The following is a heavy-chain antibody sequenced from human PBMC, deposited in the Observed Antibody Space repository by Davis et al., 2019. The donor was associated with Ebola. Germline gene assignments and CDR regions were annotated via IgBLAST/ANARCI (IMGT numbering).Heavy chain of an antibody. J-gene: IGHJ4*02. V-gene: IGHV6-1*01. CDR1: GDSVSSHSAA. Sequence: SDTLSLTFPISGDSVSSHSAAWNWIRQSPSRGLEWLGRTYYRSKWYNDYAVSVKSRITINPDTSKNQFSLQLNSVTPEDTAVYYCARGGSYGSYYFDYWGQGTLVTVSS. CDR2: TYYRSKWYN. CDR3: ARGGSYGSYYFDY. D-gene: IGHD5-18*01.